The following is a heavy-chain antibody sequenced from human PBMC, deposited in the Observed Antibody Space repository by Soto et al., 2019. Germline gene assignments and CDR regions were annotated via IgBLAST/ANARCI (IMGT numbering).Heavy chain of an antibody. J-gene: IGHJ4*02. V-gene: IGHV1-69*13. CDR3: AREQYSYGPGPFDY. D-gene: IGHD5-18*01. CDR2: IIPIFGTA. Sequence: GASVKVSCKASGGTFSSYAISWVRQAPGQGLEWMGGIIPIFGTANYAQKFQGRVTITADESTSTAYMELSSLRSEDTAVYYCAREQYSYGPGPFDYWGQGTLVTVSS. CDR1: GGTFSSYA.